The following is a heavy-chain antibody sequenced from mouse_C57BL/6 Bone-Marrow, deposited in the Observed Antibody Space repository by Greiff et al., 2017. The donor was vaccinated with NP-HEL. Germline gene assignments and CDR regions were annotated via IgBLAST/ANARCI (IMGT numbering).Heavy chain of an antibody. D-gene: IGHD2-5*01. CDR2: IYPNNGGN. V-gene: IGHV1-34*01. Sequence: EVQLQQSGPELVKPGASVKMSCKASGYTFTDYYMHWVKQSHGKSLEWIGDIYPNNGGNGYNQKFKGKATLTVDKSSSTAYMELRSLTSEDSAVYYCARPTYYSNYVGFAYWGQGTLVTVSA. CDR1: GYTFTDYY. J-gene: IGHJ3*01. CDR3: ARPTYYSNYVGFAY.